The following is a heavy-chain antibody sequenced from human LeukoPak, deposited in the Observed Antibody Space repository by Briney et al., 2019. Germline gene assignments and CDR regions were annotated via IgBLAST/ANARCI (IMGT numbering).Heavy chain of an antibody. J-gene: IGHJ6*03. CDR1: GFTFSSYG. CDR3: AKLYCGGDCYSLYYYYYMDV. CDR2: IRYDGSNK. D-gene: IGHD2-21*02. V-gene: IGHV3-30*02. Sequence: PGGSLRLSCAASGFTFSSYGMHWVRQAPGKGLEWVAFIRYDGSNKYCADSVKGRFTISRDNSKNTLYLQMNSLRADDTAMYYCAKLYCGGDCYSLYYYYYMDVWGKGTTLTDSS.